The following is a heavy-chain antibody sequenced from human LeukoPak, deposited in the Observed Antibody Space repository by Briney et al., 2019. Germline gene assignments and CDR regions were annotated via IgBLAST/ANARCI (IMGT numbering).Heavy chain of an antibody. D-gene: IGHD3-22*01. CDR3: ARSYYDSSGYYSDYYYYMDV. CDR1: GYTFTSYG. V-gene: IGHV1-18*01. CDR2: ISAYNGNT. Sequence: ASVKVSCKASGYTFTSYGISWVRQAPGQGLEWMGWISAYNGNTNYAQKLQGRVTMTTDTSTSTAYMELRSLRSDDTAVYYCARSYYDSSGYYSDYYYYMDVWGKGTTVTVSS. J-gene: IGHJ6*03.